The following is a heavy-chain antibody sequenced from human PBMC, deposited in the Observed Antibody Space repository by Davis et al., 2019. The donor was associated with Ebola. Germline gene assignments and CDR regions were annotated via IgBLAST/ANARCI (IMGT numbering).Heavy chain of an antibody. Sequence: MPGGSLRLSCTVSAGSIRNYYLSWIRQPPGKGLEWIGYIYYIGSTNYNPSLKSRVTISVDTSKNQFSLKLSSVTAADTAVYYCARGVGARAGWFDPWGQGTLVTVSS. D-gene: IGHD1-26*01. CDR3: ARGVGARAGWFDP. J-gene: IGHJ5*02. CDR2: IYYIGST. CDR1: AGSIRNYY. V-gene: IGHV4-59*12.